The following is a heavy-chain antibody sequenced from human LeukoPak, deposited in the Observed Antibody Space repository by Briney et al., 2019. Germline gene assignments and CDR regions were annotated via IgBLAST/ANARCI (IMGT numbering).Heavy chain of an antibody. D-gene: IGHD3-10*01. CDR2: LNQDGSER. Sequence: GGSLRLSCAASGFTFNSFWMSWVRQTPGKGLEWVAHLNQDGSERYYVDSVKGRFTISRENAKNSLYLQMNSLRGEDTAVYYCAKCGSGSNFDYWGQGILGTVSS. CDR3: AKCGSGSNFDY. CDR1: GFTFNSFW. V-gene: IGHV3-7*02. J-gene: IGHJ4*02.